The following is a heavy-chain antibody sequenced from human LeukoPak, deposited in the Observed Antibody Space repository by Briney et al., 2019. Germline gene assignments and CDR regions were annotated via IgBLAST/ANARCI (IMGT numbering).Heavy chain of an antibody. CDR3: ARGVLRGRNWFDP. Sequence: GASVKVSCKASGYTFTDYYIHWVRQAPGQGLEWMGWINPNSGGTNYAQKFQGRVTMTRDTSINTAYMELTRLRSDDTAVYYCARGVLRGRNWFDPWGQGTLVTVSS. V-gene: IGHV1-2*02. J-gene: IGHJ5*02. D-gene: IGHD5/OR15-5a*01. CDR2: INPNSGGT. CDR1: GYTFTDYY.